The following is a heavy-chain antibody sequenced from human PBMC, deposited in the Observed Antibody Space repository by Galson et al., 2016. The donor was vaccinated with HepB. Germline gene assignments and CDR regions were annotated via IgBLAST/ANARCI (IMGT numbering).Heavy chain of an antibody. J-gene: IGHJ4*01. Sequence: SCKASGYTFSSSGITWVRQAPGHGLEWMGWISAYSGNTKYAKNLQDRVTMTIDTSTSTAYMELRSLRSDDTAVYYCARSVVDADSDYFDYWGQGTLVTVSS. CDR3: ARSVVDADSDYFDY. V-gene: IGHV1-18*01. CDR2: ISAYSGNT. D-gene: IGHD2-21*01. CDR1: GYTFSSSG.